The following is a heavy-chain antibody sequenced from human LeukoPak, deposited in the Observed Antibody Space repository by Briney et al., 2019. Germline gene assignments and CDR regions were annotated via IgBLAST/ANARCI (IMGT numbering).Heavy chain of an antibody. CDR2: FCGSGGST. J-gene: IGHJ4*02. V-gene: IGHV3-23*01. D-gene: IGHD5-24*01. CDR3: AKVPQAMATIDGRYYFDY. CDR1: GFTFKRYA. Sequence: GSLDLSCAASGFTFKRYAMSWVRPAPGKGLEWVLAFCGSGGSTYYADSVKGRFTISRDNSKNTLYLQMNSLRAEDTAVYYCAKVPQAMATIDGRYYFDYWGQGTLVTVSS.